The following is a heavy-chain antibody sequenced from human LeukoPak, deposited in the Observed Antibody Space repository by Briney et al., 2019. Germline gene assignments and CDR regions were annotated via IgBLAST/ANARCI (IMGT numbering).Heavy chain of an antibody. CDR2: ISFDGGHR. J-gene: IGHJ4*02. D-gene: IGHD6-13*01. V-gene: IGHV3-30-3*01. CDR3: ARPRTIAAAGIFGASDY. Sequence: GGSLRLSCAASGFTFSSYAMHWVRQAPGKGLEWVAVISFDGGHRYYADSVKGRFTISRDNSKNTLYLQMNSLRPEDTALYYCARPRTIAAAGIFGASDYWGQGTLVTVSS. CDR1: GFTFSSYA.